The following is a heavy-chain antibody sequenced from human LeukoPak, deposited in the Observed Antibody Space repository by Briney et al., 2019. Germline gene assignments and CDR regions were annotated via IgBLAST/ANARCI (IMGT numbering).Heavy chain of an antibody. D-gene: IGHD3-3*01. CDR1: GGSISSGSYD. J-gene: IGHJ4*01. CDR3: ARTITIFGVVTSYYFDY. Sequence: PSQTLSLTCRVSGGSISSGSYDWSWIRQPAGKGLEWIGRIYTSGSTDYNPSLKSRVTISVDTSKNQFSLKLSSVTAADTAMYYCARTITIFGVVTSYYFDYWGHGTLFTVSS. CDR2: IYTSGST. V-gene: IGHV4-61*02.